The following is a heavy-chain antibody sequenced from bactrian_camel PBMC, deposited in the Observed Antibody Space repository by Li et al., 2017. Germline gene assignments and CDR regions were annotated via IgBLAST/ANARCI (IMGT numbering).Heavy chain of an antibody. Sequence: QLVESGGGTVQAGGSHRLSCEISGYDSINCMGWFRQAPGKERERLVGLNSETDTTYYADSVKGRFTISQDSSNNTIYLQMNSLKPEDTAMYYCAIKRGGLGCLSPSNYTYWGQGTQVTVS. V-gene: IGHV3S54*01. J-gene: IGHJ4*01. D-gene: IGHD2*01. CDR1: GYDSINC. CDR2: LNSETDTT. CDR3: AIKRGGLGCLSPSNYTY.